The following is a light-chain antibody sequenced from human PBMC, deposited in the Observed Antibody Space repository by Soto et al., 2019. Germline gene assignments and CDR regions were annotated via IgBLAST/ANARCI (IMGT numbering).Light chain of an antibody. CDR3: SSSTNSAVM. J-gene: IGLJ3*02. V-gene: IGLV2-14*03. CDR2: DVS. Sequence: QSVLTQPAAVSGSPGQSITISCTGTSGDIGDHNSVSWYQQHPGTAPKLMISDVSNRPSGISRRFSGSKSGNTAFLIISGLQSEDEADYYCSSSTNSAVMFGGGTKLTVL. CDR1: SGDIGDHNS.